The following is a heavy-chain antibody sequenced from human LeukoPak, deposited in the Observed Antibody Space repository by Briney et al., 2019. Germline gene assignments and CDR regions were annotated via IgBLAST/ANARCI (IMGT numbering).Heavy chain of an antibody. CDR2: INYSGGST. CDR1: GLTFSAYA. J-gene: IGHJ4*02. D-gene: IGHD5-18*01. CDR3: AKSLPGYSYGKFDY. V-gene: IGHV3-23*01. Sequence: GGSLRLSCAASGLTFSAYAMSWVRQTPAKGLEWVSGINYSGGSTYYADSVKGRFTISRDNSRDTLYLQMDSLRAEDTAIYYCAKSLPGYSYGKFDYWGQGTMVTVSS.